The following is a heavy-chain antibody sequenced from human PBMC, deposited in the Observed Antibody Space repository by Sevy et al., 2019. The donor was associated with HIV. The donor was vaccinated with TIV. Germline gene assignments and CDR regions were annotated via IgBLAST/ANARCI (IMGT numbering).Heavy chain of an antibody. CDR1: GFTFSSYA. D-gene: IGHD4-17*01. V-gene: IGHV3-30-3*01. Sequence: GGSLRPSCAASGFTFSSYAMPWVRQAPGKGLEWVAVISYDGSNKYYADSVKGRFTISGDKSKKTLYLQVKSLRAEDTAVYYCARDQHDYAGNLRTGWFDPWGQGTLVTVSS. CDR2: ISYDGSNK. CDR3: ARDQHDYAGNLRTGWFDP. J-gene: IGHJ5*02.